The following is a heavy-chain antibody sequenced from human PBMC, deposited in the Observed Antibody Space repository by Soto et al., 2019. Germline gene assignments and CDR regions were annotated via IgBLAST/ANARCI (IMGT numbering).Heavy chain of an antibody. CDR3: ARSSQDTATYGKIPGRYFDY. J-gene: IGHJ4*02. Sequence: SETLSLTYTVSGGSISSGGYYWSWIRQHPGKGLEWIGYIYYSGSTYYNPSLKSRVTISVDTSKNQFSLKLSSVTAADTAVYYCARSSQDTATYGKIPGRYFDYWGQGTLVTVSS. V-gene: IGHV4-31*03. CDR2: IYYSGST. CDR1: GGSISSGGYY. D-gene: IGHD5-18*01.